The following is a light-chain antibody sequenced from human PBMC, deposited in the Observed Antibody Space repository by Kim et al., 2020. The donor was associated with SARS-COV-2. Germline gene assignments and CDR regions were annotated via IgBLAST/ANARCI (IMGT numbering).Light chain of an antibody. CDR1: QSVSSY. V-gene: IGKV3-11*01. CDR2: DAS. Sequence: PGERATLSCRASQSVSSYLAWYQQKPGQAPRLLIYDASNRATGIPARFSGSGSGTDFTLTISSLEPEDFAVYYCQQRSNWPPITFGQGTRLEI. CDR3: QQRSNWPPIT. J-gene: IGKJ5*01.